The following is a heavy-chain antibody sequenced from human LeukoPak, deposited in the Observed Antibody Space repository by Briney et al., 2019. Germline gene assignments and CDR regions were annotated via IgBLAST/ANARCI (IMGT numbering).Heavy chain of an antibody. CDR1: GGSISSYY. D-gene: IGHD3-10*01. J-gene: IGHJ6*04. Sequence: SETLSVTCTVSGGSISSYYWSWIRQPPGKGLEWIGYIYYSGSTNYNPSLKSRVTISVDTSKNQFSLKLSSVTAADTAVYYCARGNYYYGSGSYWNCYYGMDVWGKGTTVTVSS. V-gene: IGHV4-59*01. CDR2: IYYSGST. CDR3: ARGNYYYGSGSYWNCYYGMDV.